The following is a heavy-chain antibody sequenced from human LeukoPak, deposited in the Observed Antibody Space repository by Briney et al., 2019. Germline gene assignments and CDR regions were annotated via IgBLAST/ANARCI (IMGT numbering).Heavy chain of an antibody. D-gene: IGHD1-26*01. CDR1: GFTFSTYE. V-gene: IGHV3-48*03. Sequence: PGGSLRLSCVASGFTFSTYEMNWVRQAPGKGLEWVSYISGSGGTTYYADSVQGRFTISRDNTKNSLYLQMNSLRAEDTAVYYCARDSPQKLGYFDYWGQGTLVTVSS. J-gene: IGHJ4*02. CDR3: ARDSPQKLGYFDY. CDR2: ISGSGGTT.